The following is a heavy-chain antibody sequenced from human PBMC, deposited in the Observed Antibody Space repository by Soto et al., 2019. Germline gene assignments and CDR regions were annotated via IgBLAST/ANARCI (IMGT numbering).Heavy chain of an antibody. CDR1: GYTFTGYY. D-gene: IGHD2-21*02. CDR2: INPNRGGT. J-gene: IGHJ6*02. Sequence: ASVKVSCKASGYTFTGYYMHWVRQAPGQGLEWMGWINPNRGGTNYAQKFQGRVTLTRDTSISTAYMELSRLRSDDTAVYYCARAGAYCGGDCYLPLYYYYYYGMDVWGQGTTVTVSS. CDR3: ARAGAYCGGDCYLPLYYYYYYGMDV. V-gene: IGHV1-2*02.